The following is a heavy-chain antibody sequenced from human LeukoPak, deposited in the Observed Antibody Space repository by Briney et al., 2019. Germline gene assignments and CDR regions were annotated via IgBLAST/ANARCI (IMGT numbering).Heavy chain of an antibody. V-gene: IGHV3-15*01. CDR3: TTPGRSGGRCCDAFDA. Sequence: GGSLRLSCAASGFTFTNAWMTWVRQAPGKGLEWLGRIKSKTDGGTTDYAALVKGRFTISRDDSKNTLYLQMNSLKTEDTAVYYCTTPGRSGGRCCDAFDAWGQGTMVTVSS. J-gene: IGHJ3*01. CDR1: GFTFTNAW. D-gene: IGHD2-15*01. CDR2: IKSKTDGGTT.